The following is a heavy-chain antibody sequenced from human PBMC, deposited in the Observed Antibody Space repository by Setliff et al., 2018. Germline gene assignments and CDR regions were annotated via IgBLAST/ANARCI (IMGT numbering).Heavy chain of an antibody. Sequence: PGGSLRLSCAASGFTLSDHYMDWARQAPGKGLEWVGRIRKKTKSYSTDYAASVKGRFTMSRDDLKNSVDLQMNSLKTEDTAVYYCVRVLDYYDCNGYSVDAFAVRGQGTMVTVSS. J-gene: IGHJ3*01. CDR2: IRKKTKSYST. V-gene: IGHV3-72*01. CDR3: VRVLDYYDCNGYSVDAFAV. D-gene: IGHD3-22*01. CDR1: GFTLSDHY.